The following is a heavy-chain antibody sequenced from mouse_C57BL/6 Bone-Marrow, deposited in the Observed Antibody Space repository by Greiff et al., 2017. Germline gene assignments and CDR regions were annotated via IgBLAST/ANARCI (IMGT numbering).Heavy chain of an antibody. J-gene: IGHJ2*01. CDR1: GFSFNTYA. CDR2: IRSKSNNYAT. CDR3: VRQEDYYGSLYYFDY. Sequence: GGGLVQPKGSLKLSCAASGFSFNTYAMNWVRQAPGKGLEWVARIRSKSNNYATYYADSVKDRFTISRDDSESMLYLQMNNLKTEDTAMYYCVRQEDYYGSLYYFDYWGQGTTLTVSS. D-gene: IGHD1-1*01. V-gene: IGHV10-1*01.